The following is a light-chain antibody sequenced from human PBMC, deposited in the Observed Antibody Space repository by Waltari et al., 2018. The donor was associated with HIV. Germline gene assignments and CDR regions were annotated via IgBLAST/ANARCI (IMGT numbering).Light chain of an antibody. V-gene: IGLV1-40*01. CDR1: SSNIGAGYD. CDR3: QSYDSSLSGYV. Sequence: QSVLPQPPSVSGAPGQRVTISCTGRSSNIGAGYDVHWYQQLPGTAPKLLIYGNNNRPSGVPDRFSGSKSGTSASLAVTGLQAEDEADYYCQSYDSSLSGYVFGTGTKVTVL. J-gene: IGLJ1*01. CDR2: GNN.